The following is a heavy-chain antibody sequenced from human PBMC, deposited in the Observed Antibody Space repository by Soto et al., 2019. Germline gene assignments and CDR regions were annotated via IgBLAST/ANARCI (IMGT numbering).Heavy chain of an antibody. CDR3: ARVTPGNNLYYFSGLDV. CDR1: GFTFSTYS. CDR2: ISSRSDI. Sequence: PGGSLRLSCVGSGFTFSTYSINWVRQAPGKGLEWVSSISSRSDIYYADSVKGRFTISRDNAKNSVSLQMNSLRPEDTGVYYCARVTPGNNLYYFSGLDVWGQGTSVTVSS. J-gene: IGHJ6*02. D-gene: IGHD1-1*01. V-gene: IGHV3-21*01.